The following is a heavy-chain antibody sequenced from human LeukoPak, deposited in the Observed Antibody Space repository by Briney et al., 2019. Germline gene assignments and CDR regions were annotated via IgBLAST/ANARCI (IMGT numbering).Heavy chain of an antibody. Sequence: PSETLSLTCTVSGGSISNYYWSWIRQPPGKGLEWIGYIYYSGSTNYNPSLKSRVTISVDTPKNQFSLKLSSVTAADTAVYYCARVRSDYGDYVQSFAFDIWGQGTMVTVSS. CDR3: ARVRSDYGDYVQSFAFDI. V-gene: IGHV4-59*01. CDR2: IYYSGST. CDR1: GGSISNYY. D-gene: IGHD4-17*01. J-gene: IGHJ3*02.